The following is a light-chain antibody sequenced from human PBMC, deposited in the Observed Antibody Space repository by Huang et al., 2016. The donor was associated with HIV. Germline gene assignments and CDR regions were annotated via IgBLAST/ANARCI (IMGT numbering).Light chain of an antibody. V-gene: IGKV3-20*01. CDR1: QSVFNNNY. J-gene: IGKJ1*01. CDR2: GAS. Sequence: EIVLTQSPGILSLSPGGSATLSCRASQSVFNNNYLAWYQQKPGQAPRLLIFGASSTATGISDRFRGSGSGTDFTLTISRLEPEDFAVYYCQQYGSSLAFGPGTKVEIK. CDR3: QQYGSSLA.